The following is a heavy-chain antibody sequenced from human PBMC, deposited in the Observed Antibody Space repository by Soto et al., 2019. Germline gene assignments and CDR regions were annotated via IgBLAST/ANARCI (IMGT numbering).Heavy chain of an antibody. J-gene: IGHJ4*02. CDR1: GFIFSDHF. D-gene: IGHD2-8*01. V-gene: IGHV3-72*01. Sequence: LVESGGGLVQPGGSLRLSCAASGFIFSDHFMDWVRQAPGEGLEWVGRARNKVNSHTTAYAASVEGRFIISRDDSKNSVSLQMNSLKTEDTAVYFCARLMGTSFDLWGQGTLVTVSS. CDR2: ARNKVNSHTT. CDR3: ARLMGTSFDL.